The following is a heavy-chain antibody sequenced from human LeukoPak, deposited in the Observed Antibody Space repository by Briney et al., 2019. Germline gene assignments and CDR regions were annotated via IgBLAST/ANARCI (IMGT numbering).Heavy chain of an antibody. D-gene: IGHD3-22*01. V-gene: IGHV3-23*01. CDR2: FSGTGGYI. CDR1: GFTFTDYA. J-gene: IGHJ4*02. Sequence: GGSLRLSCVGSGFTFTDYAMSWVGQAPGKGLEWVSGFSGTGGYIYYADSVKGRFTVSRDNSKSSLYLQMNSLMAEDTAVYYCAKDRVSNSRGYTNEHYFDYWGQGTLVTVSS. CDR3: AKDRVSNSRGYTNEHYFDY.